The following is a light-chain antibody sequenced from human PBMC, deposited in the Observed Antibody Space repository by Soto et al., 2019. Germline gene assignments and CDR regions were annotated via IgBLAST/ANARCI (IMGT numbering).Light chain of an antibody. CDR2: GAS. CDR3: QQYGSTPFT. CDR1: QSVSTNY. Sequence: EIVLTQSPGTLSWSPGERATLSCRASQSVSTNYLAWYQKKAGQAPRLLIYGASSRATGIPDRFSGSGSGTDFTLTISRLEPEDFAVYYCQQYGSTPFTFGPGTKVDIK. V-gene: IGKV3-20*01. J-gene: IGKJ3*01.